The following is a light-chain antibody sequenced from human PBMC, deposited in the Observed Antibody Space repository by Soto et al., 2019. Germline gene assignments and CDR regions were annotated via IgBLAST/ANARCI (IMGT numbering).Light chain of an antibody. CDR2: GAS. J-gene: IGKJ2*01. Sequence: EIVLTQSPGTLSFSPGERATLSCRASQSVSSSYLAWYQQKPGQAPRLRIYGASSRATGIPDRFSGSGSGTEFTLTISRLETEDFAGYYCHQYGSSPLYTFGQGTKLEIK. CDR3: HQYGSSPLYT. V-gene: IGKV3-20*01. CDR1: QSVSSSY.